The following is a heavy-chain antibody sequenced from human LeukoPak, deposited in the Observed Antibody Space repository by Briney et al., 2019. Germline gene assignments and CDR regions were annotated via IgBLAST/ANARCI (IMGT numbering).Heavy chain of an antibody. CDR1: GFTFSSYA. V-gene: IGHV3-23*01. J-gene: IGHJ5*02. Sequence: GGSLRLSCAASGFTFSSYAMSWVRQAPGKGLEWVSGISSSGVNTDYADSVKGRFTILKDSSEKTLYLQMNGLRADDTAVHFCARGRSGYISAYESWGQGTLVIVSS. D-gene: IGHD5-12*01. CDR2: ISSSGVNT. CDR3: ARGRSGYISAYES.